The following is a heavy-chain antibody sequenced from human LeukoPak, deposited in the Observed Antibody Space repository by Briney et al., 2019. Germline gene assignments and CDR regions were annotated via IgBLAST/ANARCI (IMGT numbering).Heavy chain of an antibody. CDR3: ARGVHYGSDY. V-gene: IGHV3-74*01. CDR1: GFTFGSHA. J-gene: IGHJ4*02. D-gene: IGHD4-17*01. Sequence: GGSLRLSCEASGFTFGSHAMYWVRQAPGKGLVWVSRINSDGSTTSHADSVKGRFTISRDNAKNTLYLQMDSLRAEDTAVYFCARGVHYGSDYWGQGTLVTVSS. CDR2: INSDGSTT.